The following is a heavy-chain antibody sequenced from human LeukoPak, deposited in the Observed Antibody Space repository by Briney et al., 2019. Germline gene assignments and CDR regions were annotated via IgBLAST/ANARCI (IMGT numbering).Heavy chain of an antibody. CDR2: IRSDGSDT. V-gene: IGHV3-74*01. CDR3: ARVLRLIAARREDYFDY. D-gene: IGHD6-6*01. J-gene: IGHJ4*02. Sequence: GGSPRLSCAASGFTFSDTWMHWVRQAPGEGLVWVSRIRSDGSDTRYAESVKGRFTISRDNAKNTLYLQMNSLRAEDTAVYYCARVLRLIAARREDYFDYWGQGTLVTVSS. CDR1: GFTFSDTW.